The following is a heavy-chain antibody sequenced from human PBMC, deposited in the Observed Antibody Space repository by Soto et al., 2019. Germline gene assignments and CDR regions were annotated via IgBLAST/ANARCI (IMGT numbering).Heavy chain of an antibody. CDR3: ARFLARAAAEYDY. Sequence: QVQLVQSGAEVKKPGSSVKVSCKASGGTFSSYTISWVRQAPGQGLEWMGRIIPILGIANYAQKFQGRVTITADKSTSTAYMELSSLRSEDTAVYYCARFLARAAAEYDYWGQGTLVTVSS. V-gene: IGHV1-69*02. J-gene: IGHJ4*02. CDR1: GGTFSSYT. D-gene: IGHD3-3*01. CDR2: IIPILGIA.